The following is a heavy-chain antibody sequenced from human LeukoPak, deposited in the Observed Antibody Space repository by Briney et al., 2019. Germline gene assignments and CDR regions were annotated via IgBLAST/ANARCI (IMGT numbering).Heavy chain of an antibody. V-gene: IGHV3-33*01. CDR3: ARDNYAGYGLDY. J-gene: IGHJ4*02. CDR2: IWYDGSNK. CDR1: GFTFSSYG. D-gene: IGHD2-2*01. Sequence: PGGSLRLSCAASGFTFSSYGMHWVRQAPGKGLEWVAVIWYDGSNKYYADSVKGRFTISRDNSKNTLYLQMNSLRAEDTAVYYCARDNYAGYGLDYWGQGTLVTVSS.